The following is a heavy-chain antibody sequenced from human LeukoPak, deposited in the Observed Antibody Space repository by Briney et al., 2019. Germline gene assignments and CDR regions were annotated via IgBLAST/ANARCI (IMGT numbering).Heavy chain of an antibody. D-gene: IGHD2-2*01. J-gene: IGHJ6*03. Sequence: GASVKVSCKASGYTFTSYGISWVRQAPGQGLEWMGWISAYNGNTNYAQKLQGRVTMTTDTSTSTAYMELRSLRSDDTAVYYCARDRPAPGYCSSGRYMDVWGKGTTVTVSS. CDR3: ARDRPAPGYCSSGRYMDV. V-gene: IGHV1-18*01. CDR1: GYTFTSYG. CDR2: ISAYNGNT.